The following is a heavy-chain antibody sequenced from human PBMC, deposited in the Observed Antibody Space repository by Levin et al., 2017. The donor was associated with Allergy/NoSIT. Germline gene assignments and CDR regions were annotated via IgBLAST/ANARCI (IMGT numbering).Heavy chain of an antibody. J-gene: IGHJ3*02. Sequence: PSETLSLTCTVSGGSISSYYWSWIRQPAGKGLEWIGRIYTSGSTNYNPSLKSRVTMSVDTSKNQFSLKLSSVTAADTAVYYCAAHWGYDSSLDAFDIWGQGTMVTVSS. V-gene: IGHV4-4*07. CDR2: IYTSGST. CDR3: AAHWGYDSSLDAFDI. CDR1: GGSISSYY. D-gene: IGHD3-22*01.